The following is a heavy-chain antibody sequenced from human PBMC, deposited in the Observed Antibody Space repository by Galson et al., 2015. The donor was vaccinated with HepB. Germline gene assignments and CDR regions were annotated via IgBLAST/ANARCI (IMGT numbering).Heavy chain of an antibody. V-gene: IGHV3-74*01. D-gene: IGHD4-17*01. CDR2: INSDGSNT. Sequence: SLRLSCAASGFTFSSYWMHWVRQAPGKGLVWVSRINSDGSNTIYADSVKGRFTISRDNAKNTLSLQMNSLRAEDTAVYYCASDYGDYVGPRDYSDYWGQGTLVTVSS. CDR3: ASDYGDYVGPRDYSDY. J-gene: IGHJ4*02. CDR1: GFTFSSYW.